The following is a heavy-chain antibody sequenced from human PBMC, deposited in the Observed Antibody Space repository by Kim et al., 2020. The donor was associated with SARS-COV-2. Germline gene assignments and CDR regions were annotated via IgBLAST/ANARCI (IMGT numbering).Heavy chain of an antibody. J-gene: IGHJ4*02. D-gene: IGHD4-17*01. V-gene: IGHV4-39*01. Sequence: HYNPSRKSRLTISVDTSKNQFSLRLSPVTAADTSVYYCARTTVTRYFDYWGRGTLVTVSS. CDR3: ARTTVTRYFDY.